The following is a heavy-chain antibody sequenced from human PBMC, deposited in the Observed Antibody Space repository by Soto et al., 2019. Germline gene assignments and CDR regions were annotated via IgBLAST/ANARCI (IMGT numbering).Heavy chain of an antibody. CDR1: GFTFSSYA. J-gene: IGHJ4*02. Sequence: EVQLLESGGGLVQPGGSLRLSCAASGFTFSSYAMRWVRQAPVKGLEWVSAISGSGGSTYYADSVKGRFTISRDNSKNTLYLQMNSLSAADTAVYYCARRGSGSYYDYGGKGTLVTVSS. D-gene: IGHD1-26*01. CDR2: ISGSGGST. CDR3: ARRGSGSYYDY. V-gene: IGHV3-23*01.